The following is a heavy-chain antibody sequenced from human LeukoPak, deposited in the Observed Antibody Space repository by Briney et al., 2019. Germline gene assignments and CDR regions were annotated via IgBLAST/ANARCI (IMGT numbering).Heavy chain of an antibody. CDR2: INHSGST. J-gene: IGHJ4*02. Sequence: SETLSLTCAVYGGSSSGYYWSWIRQPPGKGLEWIGEINHSGSTNYNPSLKSRVTISVDTSKNQFSLKLSSVTAADTAVYYCARGRRGYSYGRNDLDYWGQGTLVTVSS. CDR3: ARGRRGYSYGRNDLDY. D-gene: IGHD5-18*01. V-gene: IGHV4-34*01. CDR1: GGSSSGYY.